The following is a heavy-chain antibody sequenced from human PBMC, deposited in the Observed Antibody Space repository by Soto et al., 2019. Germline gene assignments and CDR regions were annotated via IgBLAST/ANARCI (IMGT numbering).Heavy chain of an antibody. D-gene: IGHD3-3*01. V-gene: IGHV3-30*18. CDR1: DFTFRSYG. CDR2: ISYAGNNK. CDR3: AKDRAFWSGTHDAFDI. Sequence: PGGSLRLSYAASDFTFRSYGMHWVRQAPGKGLEWLSVISYAGNNKYYTDSVKGRFTISRDNSKNTLYLQMNSLRGEDTAVYYCAKDRAFWSGTHDAFDIWGQGTMVTVSS. J-gene: IGHJ3*02.